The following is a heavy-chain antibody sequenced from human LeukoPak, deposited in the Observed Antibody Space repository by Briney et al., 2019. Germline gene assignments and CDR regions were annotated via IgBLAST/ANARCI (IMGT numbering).Heavy chain of an antibody. D-gene: IGHD3-3*01. J-gene: IGHJ3*02. CDR3: ARGTDFWSGYVQI. CDR1: GFTVSSRY. V-gene: IGHV3-53*01. CDR2: LCGGIT. Sequence: GGSLRLSCAASGFTVSSRYMSWVRQAPGKVLEWVSLLCGGITYYADSVKGRFTISRDNSKNTLYLQMNSLRAEDTAVYYCARGTDFWSGYVQIWGQGAMVTVSS.